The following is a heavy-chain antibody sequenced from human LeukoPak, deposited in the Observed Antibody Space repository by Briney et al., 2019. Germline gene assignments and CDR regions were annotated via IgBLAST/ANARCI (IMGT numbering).Heavy chain of an antibody. CDR2: INPNSGGT. D-gene: IGHD3-10*01. CDR3: ARSSYYYGSGSYYNVPLSFDY. Sequence: GASVKVSCKASGYTFTGYYMHWVRQAPGQGLEWMGWINPNSGGTNYAQKFQGWVTMTRDTSISTAYMELSRLRSDDTAVYYCARSSYYYGSGSYYNVPLSFDYWGQGTLVTVSS. J-gene: IGHJ4*02. V-gene: IGHV1-2*04. CDR1: GYTFTGYY.